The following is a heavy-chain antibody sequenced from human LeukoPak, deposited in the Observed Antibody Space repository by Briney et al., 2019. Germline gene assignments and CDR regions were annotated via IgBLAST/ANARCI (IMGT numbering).Heavy chain of an antibody. CDR3: AREGFGERADY. CDR2: IYHSGST. D-gene: IGHD3-10*01. V-gene: IGHV4-39*07. Sequence: SQTLSLTCTVSGGSISSSSYYWGWIRQPPGKGLEWIGEIYHSGSTNYNPSLKSRVTISVDTSKNQFSLKLSSVTAADTAVYYCAREGFGERADYWGQGTLVTVSS. CDR1: GGSISSSSYY. J-gene: IGHJ4*02.